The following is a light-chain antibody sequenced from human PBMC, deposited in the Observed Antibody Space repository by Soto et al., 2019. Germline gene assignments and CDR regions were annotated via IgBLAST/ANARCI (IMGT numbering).Light chain of an antibody. Sequence: QSVLTQPPSVSGAPGQRVTISCTGSSSNSGAGYDVHWYQHLPGTAPKLLIYGNSNRPSGVPDRFSGSKSGTSASLAITGLQAEDEADYYCQSYDSSLSAYVFGTGTKLTVL. CDR2: GNS. CDR1: SSNSGAGYD. J-gene: IGLJ1*01. CDR3: QSYDSSLSAYV. V-gene: IGLV1-40*01.